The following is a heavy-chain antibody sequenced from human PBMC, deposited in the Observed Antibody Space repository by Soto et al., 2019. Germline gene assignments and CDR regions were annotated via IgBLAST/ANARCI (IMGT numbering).Heavy chain of an antibody. D-gene: IGHD3-3*01. Sequence: ASVKVSCKVSRYTLTELSMHWVRQAPGKGLEWMGGFDPEDGETIYAQEFQGRVTMTEDTSTDTAYMELSSLRSEDTAVYYCATVRFLEWLTGGFDPWGQGTLVTVSS. CDR3: ATVRFLEWLTGGFDP. CDR1: RYTLTELS. V-gene: IGHV1-24*01. J-gene: IGHJ5*02. CDR2: FDPEDGET.